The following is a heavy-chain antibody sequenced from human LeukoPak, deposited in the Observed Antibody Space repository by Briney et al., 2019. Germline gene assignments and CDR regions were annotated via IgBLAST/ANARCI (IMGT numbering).Heavy chain of an antibody. J-gene: IGHJ3*02. V-gene: IGHV4-59*01. D-gene: IGHD5-12*01. CDR1: GDSISTYY. CDR2: IDYRGST. Sequence: TSETLSLTCTVSGDSISTYYWSWIRQPPGEGLEWIAYIDYRGSTTYNPSLRSRVTISVDTSRNQFSLKLYSVTAADTAVYYCARSRSGYSHDHAAFEIWGQGTMVTVPS. CDR3: ARSRSGYSHDHAAFEI.